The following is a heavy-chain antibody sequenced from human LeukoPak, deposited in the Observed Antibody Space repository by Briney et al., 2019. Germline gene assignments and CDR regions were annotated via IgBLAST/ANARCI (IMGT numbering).Heavy chain of an antibody. CDR1: GYTFTSYG. CDR2: MSPNSGNT. Sequence: ASVKVSCKASGYTFTSYGINWVRQATGQGLEWMGWMSPNSGNTGYAQKFQGRVTMTRDNSMSTAYMELSSLSSEDTAVYYCARALSGCILCFDYWGQGTLVTVSS. V-gene: IGHV1-8*02. J-gene: IGHJ4*02. D-gene: IGHD6-19*01. CDR3: ARALSGCILCFDY.